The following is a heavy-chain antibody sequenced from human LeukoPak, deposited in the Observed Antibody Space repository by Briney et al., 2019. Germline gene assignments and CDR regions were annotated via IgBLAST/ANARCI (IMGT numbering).Heavy chain of an antibody. J-gene: IGHJ2*01. CDR3: ARDGGYFDL. Sequence: GRSLSLSCAASGFSFSSHTMHWVRQAPGKGLEWVAVISYDGSNKYYVDSVKGRFTISRDNSKNTLYLQMYSLRAEDTAVYYCARDGGYFDLWGRGTLVTVSS. CDR2: ISYDGSNK. D-gene: IGHD3-10*01. V-gene: IGHV3-30*14. CDR1: GFSFSSHT.